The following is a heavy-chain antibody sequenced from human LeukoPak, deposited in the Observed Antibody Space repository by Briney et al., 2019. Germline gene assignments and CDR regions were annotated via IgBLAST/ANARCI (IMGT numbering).Heavy chain of an antibody. CDR1: GFSINSGYY. V-gene: IGHV4-38-2*02. Sequence: PSETLSLTGTVSGFSINSGYYWGWIRQPPGKGLEWIGSIYHSGSTYYNPSLKSRVSISVDTSKNQFSLKLTSVTAADTAVYYCARTATYYNNYYFDYWGXGTLVTVSS. CDR2: IYHSGST. D-gene: IGHD3-10*01. J-gene: IGHJ4*02. CDR3: ARTATYYNNYYFDY.